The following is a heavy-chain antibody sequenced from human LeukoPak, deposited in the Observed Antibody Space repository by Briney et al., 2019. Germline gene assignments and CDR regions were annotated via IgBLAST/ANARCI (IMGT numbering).Heavy chain of an antibody. D-gene: IGHD1-7*01. CDR3: ARGSITGTSGLDY. CDR1: GGSISSGGYY. V-gene: IGHV4-30-2*01. CDR2: IYHSGST. Sequence: SQTLSLTCTVSGGSISSGGYYWSWIRQPPGKGLEWIGYIYHSGSTYYNPSLKSRVTISVDRSKNQFSLKLSSVTAADTAVYYCARGSITGTSGLDYWGQGTLVTVSS. J-gene: IGHJ4*02.